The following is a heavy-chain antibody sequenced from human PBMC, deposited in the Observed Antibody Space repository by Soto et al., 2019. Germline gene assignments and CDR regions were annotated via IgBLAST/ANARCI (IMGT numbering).Heavy chain of an antibody. CDR1: GGSISSGGYY. Sequence: QVQLQESGPGLVKPSQILSLTCTVSGGSISSGGYYWSWIRQHPGKGLEWIGYIYYSGSTYYNPSLKSRVTISVDTSKNQFSLKLSSVTAADTAVYYCAAFIVVVPAAIRKPYYYYGMDVWGQGTTVTVSS. V-gene: IGHV4-31*03. CDR3: AAFIVVVPAAIRKPYYYYGMDV. J-gene: IGHJ6*02. CDR2: IYYSGST. D-gene: IGHD2-2*01.